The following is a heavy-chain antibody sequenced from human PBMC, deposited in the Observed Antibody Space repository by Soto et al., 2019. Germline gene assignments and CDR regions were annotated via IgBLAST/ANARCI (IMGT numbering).Heavy chain of an antibody. CDR1: GGTFSSYT. V-gene: IGHV1-69*02. J-gene: IGHJ4*02. CDR3: AREPYSSSWPDY. CDR2: IIPILGIA. Sequence: QVQLVQSGAEVKKPGSSVKVSCKASGGTFSSYTISWVRQAPGQGREWMGRIIPILGIANSAQKFQGRVTITADKSTSTAYMELSSLRSEETAVYYCAREPYSSSWPDYWGQGTLVTVYS. D-gene: IGHD6-13*01.